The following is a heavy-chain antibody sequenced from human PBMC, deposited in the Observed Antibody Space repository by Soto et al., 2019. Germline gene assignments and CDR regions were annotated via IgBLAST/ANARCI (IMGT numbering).Heavy chain of an antibody. J-gene: IGHJ6*02. CDR3: ARESIFGVSTTRTYYYYGMDV. CDR2: IWYNGSNK. Sequence: QVQLVESGGGVVQPGRSLRLSCAASGFTFSSYGMHWVRQAPGKGLEWVAVIWYNGSNKYYADSVKGRFTISRDNSKNTLYLQMNSLRAEDTAVYYCARESIFGVSTTRTYYYYGMDVWGQGTTVTVSS. D-gene: IGHD3-3*01. CDR1: GFTFSSYG. V-gene: IGHV3-33*01.